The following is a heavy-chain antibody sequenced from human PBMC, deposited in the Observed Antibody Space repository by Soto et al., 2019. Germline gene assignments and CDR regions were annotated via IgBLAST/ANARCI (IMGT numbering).Heavy chain of an antibody. V-gene: IGHV3-72*01. Sequence: QPGGSLRLSCAASGFTFSDHYMDWVRQAPGKGLEWAGRTRNKANSYTTEYAASVKGRFTISRDDSKNSLYLQMNSLKTEDTAVYYCARSHGSGTYTDAFDIWGQGTMVTVSS. CDR1: GFTFSDHY. CDR3: ARSHGSGTYTDAFDI. J-gene: IGHJ3*02. D-gene: IGHD3-10*01. CDR2: TRNKANSYTT.